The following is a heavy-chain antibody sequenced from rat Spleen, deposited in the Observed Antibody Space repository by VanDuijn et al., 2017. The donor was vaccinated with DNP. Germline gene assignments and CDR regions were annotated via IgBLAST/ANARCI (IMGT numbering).Heavy chain of an antibody. CDR2: ISYDGSNT. J-gene: IGHJ2*01. D-gene: IGHD4-1*01. V-gene: IGHV5-29*01. Sequence: EVQLVESDGGLVQPGRSLKLSCAASGFTFNDYYMAWVRQAPTKGLEWVATISYDGSNTYSRDSVKGRFTISRDNAKSTLYLQMDSLRSEYTATYYCARQDGALDYWGQGVMVTVSS. CDR3: ARQDGALDY. CDR1: GFTFNDYY.